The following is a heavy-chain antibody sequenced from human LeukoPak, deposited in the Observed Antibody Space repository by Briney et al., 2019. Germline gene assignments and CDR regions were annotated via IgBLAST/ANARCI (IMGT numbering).Heavy chain of an antibody. V-gene: IGHV3-7*01. CDR1: GFTFSSYW. CDR2: IKQDGSEK. D-gene: IGHD2-2*02. J-gene: IGHJ3*02. Sequence: GGSLRLSCAASGFTFSSYWMTWVRQAPGKGLEWGANIKQDGSEKYYVDSVKGRFTISRDSANNSLYLQLNSLRAEDTAVYYCARERGGFCSGTSCYKAFDIWGQGTMVTVSS. CDR3: ARERGGFCSGTSCYKAFDI.